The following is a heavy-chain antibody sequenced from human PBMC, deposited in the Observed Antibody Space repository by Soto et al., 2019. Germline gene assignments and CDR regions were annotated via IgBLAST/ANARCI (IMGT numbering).Heavy chain of an antibody. V-gene: IGHV1-18*01. D-gene: IGHD3-22*01. CDR1: GYTFTSYG. CDR3: ARDAYYYDSSGYLYGMDV. Sequence: QVQLVQSGAEVKKPGASVKVSCKASGYTFTSYGISWVRQAPGQGLEWRGWISAYNGNTNYAQKLQGRVTMTTDTSTSTAYMELRSLRSDDTAVYYCARDAYYYDSSGYLYGMDVWGQGTTVTVSS. CDR2: ISAYNGNT. J-gene: IGHJ6*02.